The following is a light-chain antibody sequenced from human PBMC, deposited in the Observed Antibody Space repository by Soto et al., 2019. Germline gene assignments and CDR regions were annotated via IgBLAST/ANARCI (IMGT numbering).Light chain of an antibody. CDR2: HTS. J-gene: IGKJ2*01. CDR1: QSVSSSS. V-gene: IGKV3-20*01. Sequence: EVVMTQSPGTLSLSPGDRATLSCRASQSVSSSSLAWYQQKPGQAPRLLIYHTSSRATGIPDRFSGSGSGTHFTLTISRLEPEDFAVYYCQQYGTSPPYTFGQRTKVEIK. CDR3: QQYGTSPPYT.